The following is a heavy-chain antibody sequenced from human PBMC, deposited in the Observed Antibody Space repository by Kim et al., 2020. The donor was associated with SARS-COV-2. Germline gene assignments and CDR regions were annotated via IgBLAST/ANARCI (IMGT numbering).Heavy chain of an antibody. CDR3: ARVALCTTVVRGVYHFDP. D-gene: IGHD3-10*01. CDR1: GYTFIDYY. V-gene: IGHV1-2*02. CDR2: INPKSGET. J-gene: IGHJ5*02. Sequence: AAVKVSCKTSGYTFIDYYVHWVRQAPGQGLEWMGWINPKSGETKYAQNLQDRVSMTRDTSISTAYMELSRLRSDDTAMYYCARVALCTTVVRGVYHFDPW.